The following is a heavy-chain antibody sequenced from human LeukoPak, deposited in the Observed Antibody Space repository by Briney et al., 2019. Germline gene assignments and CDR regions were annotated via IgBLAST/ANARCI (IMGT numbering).Heavy chain of an antibody. CDR2: IRYDGSNK. D-gene: IGHD2-15*01. V-gene: IGHV3-30*02. CDR1: GFIFSSYG. J-gene: IGHJ6*03. Sequence: GGSLRLSCAASGFIFSSYGMHWVRQAPGKGLEWVAFIRYDGSNKYYADSVKGRFAISRDNSKNTLYLQMNSLGAEDTAVYYCAKAPKYCSGGSCYTYYYMDVWGKGTTVTISS. CDR3: AKAPKYCSGGSCYTYYYMDV.